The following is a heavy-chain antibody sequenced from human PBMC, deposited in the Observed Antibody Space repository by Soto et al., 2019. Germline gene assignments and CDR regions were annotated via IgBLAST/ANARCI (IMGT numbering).Heavy chain of an antibody. J-gene: IGHJ6*02. V-gene: IGHV4-39*01. CDR2: ISYSGTT. CDR3: ARRSGYNFYYNYYGLDV. D-gene: IGHD3-22*01. CDR1: GGSVSSSNYY. Sequence: SETLSLTCTVSGGSVSSSNYYWGWIRQPPGKGLEWIGSISYSGTTYYNPSLKSRVTISVDTSKNQFSLKPSSVTAADTAVYYCARRSGYNFYYNYYGLDVWGLGTTVTVSS.